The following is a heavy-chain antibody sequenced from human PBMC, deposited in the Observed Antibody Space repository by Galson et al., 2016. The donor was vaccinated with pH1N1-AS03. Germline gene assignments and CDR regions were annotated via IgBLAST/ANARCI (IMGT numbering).Heavy chain of an antibody. J-gene: IGHJ4*02. V-gene: IGHV6-1*01. CDR1: GDSVLSDSAA. Sequence: CAISGDSVLSDSAAWNWVRQSPSRGLEWLGRTYLRSTWYHDYAESMKSRIIINADTSKNQFSLQLNSATPEDTAAYYCVRDIYGDPLGEWGQGTLVTVSS. D-gene: IGHD4-17*01. CDR2: TYLRSTWYH. CDR3: VRDIYGDPLGE.